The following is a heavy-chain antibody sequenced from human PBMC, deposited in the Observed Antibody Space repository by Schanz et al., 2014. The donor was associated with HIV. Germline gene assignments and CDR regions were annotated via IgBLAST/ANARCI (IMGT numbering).Heavy chain of an antibody. Sequence: QVQLQQWGAGLLKPSETLSLTCVVYGGSFSAYYWSWIRQPPGKGLEWIGKINHSGNTNYNPSLKSRVTISVDTFKNQFSLKMSSVTAADTAVYYCAREDVSNWSFDLWGRGTLVSVSS. D-gene: IGHD3-10*02. CDR3: AREDVSNWSFDL. J-gene: IGHJ2*01. V-gene: IGHV4-34*01. CDR2: INHSGNT. CDR1: GGSFSAYY.